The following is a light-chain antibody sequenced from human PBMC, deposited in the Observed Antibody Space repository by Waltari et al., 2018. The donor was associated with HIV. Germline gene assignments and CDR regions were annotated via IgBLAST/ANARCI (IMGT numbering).Light chain of an antibody. J-gene: IGLJ1*01. CDR2: DVS. V-gene: IGLV2-23*02. CDR1: SSDVGDSTS. Sequence: QSALTQPASVSGSPGQSITFSCIGTSSDVGDSTSVSWYQQLPGKAPRLMIYDVSKRPSGVSNRFSGSKSGNTASLTISGLQADDEADYYCCSYAGSSTYVFGTGTKVTVL. CDR3: CSYAGSSTYV.